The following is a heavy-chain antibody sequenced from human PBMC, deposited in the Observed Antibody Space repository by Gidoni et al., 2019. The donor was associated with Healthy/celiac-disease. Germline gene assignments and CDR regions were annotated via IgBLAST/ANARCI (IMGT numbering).Heavy chain of an antibody. Sequence: EVQLVESGAGLVKPGGSLRLSCAASGFTFSHACMTWVLEAPGRWVGQAPGKGREWVGRIKSKTDGGTTDYAAPVKGIFTISRDESKNTLYRQMNSLKTEDTVVYYCTTDVPDYGDYVVAGFDYWGQGTLVTVSS. CDR3: TTDVPDYGDYVVAGFDY. CDR2: IKSKTDGGTT. D-gene: IGHD4-17*01. J-gene: IGHJ4*02. V-gene: IGHV3-15*01. CDR1: GFTFSHAC.